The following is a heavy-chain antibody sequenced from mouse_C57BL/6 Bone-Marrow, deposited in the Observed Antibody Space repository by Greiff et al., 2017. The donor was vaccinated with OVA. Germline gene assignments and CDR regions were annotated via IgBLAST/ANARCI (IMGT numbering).Heavy chain of an antibody. Sequence: DAGGGLVQPNGSLKLSCAASGFSFNTYAMNWVRQAPGKGLEWVARIRSKSNNYATYYADSVKDRFTISRDDSESMLYLQMNNLKTEDTAMYYCVRHGGLRRYYAMDYWGQGTSVTVSS. CDR1: GFSFNTYA. CDR3: VRHGGLRRYYAMDY. CDR2: IRSKSNNYAT. J-gene: IGHJ4*01. D-gene: IGHD2-4*01. V-gene: IGHV10-1*01.